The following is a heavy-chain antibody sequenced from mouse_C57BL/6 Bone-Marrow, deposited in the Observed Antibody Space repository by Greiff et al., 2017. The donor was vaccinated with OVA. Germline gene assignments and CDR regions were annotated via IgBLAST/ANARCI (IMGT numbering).Heavy chain of an antibody. V-gene: IGHV1-61*01. CDR1: GYTFTSYW. CDR3: ARPFYYYVSTWFAY. CDR2: IYPSDSET. D-gene: IGHD1-1*01. Sequence: QVQLQQPGAELVRPGSSVKLSCKASGYTFTSYWMDWVKQRPGQGLEWIGNIYPSDSETHYNQKFKDKATLTVDKSSSTAYMQLSSLTSEDSAVYYCARPFYYYVSTWFAYWGQGTLVTVSA. J-gene: IGHJ3*01.